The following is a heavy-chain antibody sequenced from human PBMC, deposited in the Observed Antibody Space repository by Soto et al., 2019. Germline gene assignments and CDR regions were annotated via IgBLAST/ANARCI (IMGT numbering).Heavy chain of an antibody. V-gene: IGHV3-23*01. J-gene: IGHJ4*02. CDR2: FSVSGST. D-gene: IGHD3-3*01. CDR1: GFTVNTYA. CDR3: VKDITDKTEVWSWGPRVKIEPDS. Sequence: EVQLSESGGDLVQPGGSLRLSCAASGFTVNTYAMSWVRQAPGKGLNWVSSFSVSGSTYYAESVKGRFTISRDNPKNTLFLQMNDLRGEDTAVYYCVKDITDKTEVWSWGPRVKIEPDSWGQGTLVTVSP.